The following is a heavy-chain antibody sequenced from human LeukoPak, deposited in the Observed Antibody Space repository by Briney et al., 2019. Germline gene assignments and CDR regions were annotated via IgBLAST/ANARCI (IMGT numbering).Heavy chain of an antibody. V-gene: IGHV3-23*01. CDR1: GFTFSNSA. J-gene: IGHJ1*01. D-gene: IGHD1-26*01. CDR3: AKEVVPPTKASAP. CDR2: VSGTGAHT. Sequence: ARGSLRLSCAASGFTFSNSAMCWGRQAPGEGLEWGSSVSGTGAHTYHADSVKGRVTISTDNSKNTLYLQMNTLRAEDTGVYYRAKEVVPPTKASAPWGQGTLVTASS.